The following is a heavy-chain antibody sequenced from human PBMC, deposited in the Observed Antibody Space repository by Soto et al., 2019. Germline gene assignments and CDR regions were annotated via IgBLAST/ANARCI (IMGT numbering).Heavy chain of an antibody. V-gene: IGHV4-30-4*01. J-gene: IGHJ4*02. D-gene: IGHD3-3*01. CDR3: AREATHKDTIFDPFL. CDR2: IYYSGST. Sequence: QVQLQESGPGLVKPSQTLSITCTVSGGSISSGDYYWSWIRQPPGKGLEWIGYIYYSGSTYYNPSLKSRVTRSVDTSKNQFSLKLSSVTAADTAVYYCAREATHKDTIFDPFLWGQGTLVTFSS. CDR1: GGSISSGDYY.